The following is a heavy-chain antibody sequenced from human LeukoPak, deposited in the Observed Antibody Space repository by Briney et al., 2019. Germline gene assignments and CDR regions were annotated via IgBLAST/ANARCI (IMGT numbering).Heavy chain of an antibody. CDR2: NNGDGSTT. CDR3: ARDPRNVGLAP. D-gene: IGHD2-15*01. V-gene: IGHV3-74*01. CDR1: GFTFSSYA. J-gene: IGHJ5*02. Sequence: GGSLRLSCAASGFTFSSYAMHWVRQAPGKGLMYISRNNGDGSTTNYADVVKGRFTMSRDNVKNTLYLQMNSLRVEDTAVYYCARDPRNVGLAPWGQGTLVTVSS.